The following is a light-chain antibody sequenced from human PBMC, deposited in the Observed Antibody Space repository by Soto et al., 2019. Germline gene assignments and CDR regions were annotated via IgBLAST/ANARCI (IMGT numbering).Light chain of an antibody. J-gene: IGKJ4*01. CDR3: MQVLQAPPT. CDR2: LGS. Sequence: DIVMTQSPLSLPVTPGVTASISCRSSQSLLQSNGNNYLGWFVQKPVQSPQLLIYLGSSRASGVTDGFSASGSGTDFALKISRVEAEDVGIYYFMQVLQAPPTFGGRTKVEIK. V-gene: IGKV2-28*01. CDR1: QSLLQSNGNNY.